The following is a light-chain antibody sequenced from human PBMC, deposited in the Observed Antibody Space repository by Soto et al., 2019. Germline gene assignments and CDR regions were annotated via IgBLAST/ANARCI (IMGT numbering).Light chain of an antibody. J-gene: IGLJ1*01. CDR3: SSYSSSATPYV. CDR2: EVT. Sequence: QSVLTQPASVSGSPGQSITISCIGTSSDIGPYNYVSWYQQHPDKAPKLILYEVTNRPSGASDRFSGSKSGNAAFLTISGLQAEDEADYYCSSYSSSATPYVFGTGTKVIVL. CDR1: SSDIGPYNY. V-gene: IGLV2-14*01.